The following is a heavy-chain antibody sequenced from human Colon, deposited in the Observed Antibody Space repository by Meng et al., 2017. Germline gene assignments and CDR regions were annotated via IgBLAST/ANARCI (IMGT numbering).Heavy chain of an antibody. D-gene: IGHD3-10*01. Sequence: EGLLVDSGGGLLQPGVSLRRSCVVSEYTFTSYAMKWVRQAPGKELEWVSVVTASSGSTKYADSVKGRFTISRDNSKSTLYLQMNSLRAEDTAVYYCANEGLPGVFFYWGQGTLVTVSS. CDR3: ANEGLPGVFFY. J-gene: IGHJ4*02. V-gene: IGHV3-23*04. CDR2: VTASSGST. CDR1: EYTFTSYA.